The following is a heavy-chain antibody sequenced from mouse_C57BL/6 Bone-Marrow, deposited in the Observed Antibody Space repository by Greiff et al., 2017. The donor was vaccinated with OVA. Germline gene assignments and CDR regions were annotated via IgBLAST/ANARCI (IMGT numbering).Heavy chain of an antibody. J-gene: IGHJ2*01. CDR3: ARLLRLLFDY. Sequence: EVKLVESGGGLVKPGGSLKLYCAASGFTFSSYAMSWVRQTPEKRLEWVATISDGGSYTYYPDNVKGRFTISRDNAKNNLYLQMSHLKSEDTAMYYCARLLRLLFDYWGQGTTLTVSS. CDR1: GFTFSSYA. D-gene: IGHD1-1*01. V-gene: IGHV5-4*03. CDR2: ISDGGSYT.